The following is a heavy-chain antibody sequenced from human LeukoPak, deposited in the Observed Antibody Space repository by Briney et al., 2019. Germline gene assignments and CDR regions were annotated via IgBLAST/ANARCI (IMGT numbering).Heavy chain of an antibody. D-gene: IGHD3-10*01. V-gene: IGHV4-39*07. J-gene: IGHJ5*02. CDR1: GGSISSSSYY. Sequence: PSETLSLPCTVSGGSISSSSYYWGWIRQPPGKGLEWIGSIYYSGSTYYNPSLKSRVTISVDTSKNQFSLKLSSVTAADTAVYYCASCITMVRAGWFDRWGQGTLVTVSS. CDR3: ASCITMVRAGWFDR. CDR2: IYYSGST.